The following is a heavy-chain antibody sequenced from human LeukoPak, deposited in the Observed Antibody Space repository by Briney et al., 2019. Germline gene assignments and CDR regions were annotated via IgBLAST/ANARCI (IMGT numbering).Heavy chain of an antibody. CDR1: GFTFSSYA. CDR3: ARDLYRIVVVPHYFDY. D-gene: IGHD3-22*01. Sequence: LSGGSLRLSCAASGFTFSSYAMSWVRQAPGKGLEWVSAISGSGGSTYYADSVKGRFTISRDNSKNTLYLQMNSLRAEDTAVYYCARDLYRIVVVPHYFDYWGQGTLVTVSS. V-gene: IGHV3-23*01. CDR2: ISGSGGST. J-gene: IGHJ4*02.